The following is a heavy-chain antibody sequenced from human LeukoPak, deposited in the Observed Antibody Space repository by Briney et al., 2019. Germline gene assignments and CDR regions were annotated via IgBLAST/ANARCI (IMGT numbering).Heavy chain of an antibody. CDR2: ISSSSSCI. J-gene: IGHJ3*02. CDR3: ASDMVRGVIITSDAFDI. D-gene: IGHD3-10*01. CDR1: GFTFSSYS. Sequence: GGSLRLSCAASGFTFSSYSMNWVRQAPGKGLEWVSSISSSSSCIYYADSVKGRFTISRDNAKNSLYLQMNSLRAEDTAVYYCASDMVRGVIITSDAFDIWGQGTMVTVSS. V-gene: IGHV3-21*01.